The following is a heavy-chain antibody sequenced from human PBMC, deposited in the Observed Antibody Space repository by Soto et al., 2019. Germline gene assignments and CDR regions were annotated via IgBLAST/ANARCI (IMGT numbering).Heavy chain of an antibody. Sequence: PGGSLRLSCAASGFTFSSYEMNWVRQAPGKGLEWVSYISSSGSTISYADSVKGRFTISRDNAKNSLSLQMNSLRGEDTAVYYCARDIVGVKQHFDYWGLGPLVTVYS. CDR1: GFTFSSYE. V-gene: IGHV3-48*03. CDR2: ISSSGSTI. J-gene: IGHJ4*02. CDR3: ARDIVGVKQHFDY. D-gene: IGHD1-26*01.